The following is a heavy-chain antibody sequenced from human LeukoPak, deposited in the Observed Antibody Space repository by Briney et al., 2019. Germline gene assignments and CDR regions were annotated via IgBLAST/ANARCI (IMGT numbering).Heavy chain of an antibody. CDR1: GFTFDDYA. V-gene: IGHV3-9*01. CDR3: AKDVAIKGD. Sequence: GGSLRLSCAASGFTFDDYAMHWVRQAPGKGLEWVSGISWNSGSIGYADSVKGRFTISRDNPKNTLYLQMNNLRAEDTAIYYCAKDVAIKGDWGQGTLVTVS. J-gene: IGHJ4*02. D-gene: IGHD5-12*01. CDR2: ISWNSGSI.